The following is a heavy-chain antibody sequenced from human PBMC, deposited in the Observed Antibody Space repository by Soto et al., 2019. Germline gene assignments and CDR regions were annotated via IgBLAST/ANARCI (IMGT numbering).Heavy chain of an antibody. J-gene: IGHJ6*02. CDR1: GFTFRSYA. D-gene: IGHD6-13*01. CDR2: ISYDGSNK. Sequence: QVQLVESGGGVVQPGRSLRLSCAASGFTFRSYAMHWVRQAPGKGLEWVAVISYDGSNKYYADSVKGRFTISRDNSKNTLYLQMNSLRAEDTAVYYCARDPRQPPGPRNYGMDVWGQGTTVTVSS. CDR3: ARDPRQPPGPRNYGMDV. V-gene: IGHV3-30-3*01.